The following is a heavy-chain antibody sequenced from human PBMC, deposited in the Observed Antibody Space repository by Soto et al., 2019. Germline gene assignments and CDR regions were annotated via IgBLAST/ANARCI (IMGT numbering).Heavy chain of an antibody. CDR1: GFTFGTYG. Sequence: VQLVASGGGVVQSGTSLRLSCAASGFTFGTYGMHWVRQAPGKRLEWLAVIWHDGSKENYADSVRGRFTISRDKYKDTVYLQMNSLRGEDTAVYYCARGFGAAVHAAHLDYWGQGTPVTVSS. D-gene: IGHD3-10*01. V-gene: IGHV3-33*01. CDR2: IWHDGSKE. J-gene: IGHJ4*02. CDR3: ARGFGAAVHAAHLDY.